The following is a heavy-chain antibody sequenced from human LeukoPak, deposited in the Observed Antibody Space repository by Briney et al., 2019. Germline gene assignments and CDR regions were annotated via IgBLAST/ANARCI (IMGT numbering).Heavy chain of an antibody. CDR3: ARDWRLDWFHP. V-gene: IGHV3-23*01. D-gene: IGHD3-3*01. CDR1: GLTFSSYG. J-gene: IGHJ5*02. Sequence: GGSLRLSCAASGLTFSSYGMSWVRQAPGRGLEWVSAISTTGGTTYYADSVRGRFTISRDNSRNTLYLQMNSLRVEDTAVYYCARDWRLDWFHPWGQGTPVTVSS. CDR2: ISTTGGTT.